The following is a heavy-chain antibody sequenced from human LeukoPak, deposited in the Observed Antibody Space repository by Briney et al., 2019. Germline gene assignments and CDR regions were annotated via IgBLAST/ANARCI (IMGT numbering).Heavy chain of an antibody. D-gene: IGHD5-24*01. CDR2: IYFSGNT. CDR3: ARAPKRNAEMASAPAYWLDP. V-gene: IGHV4-4*08. Sequence: PSETLSLTCNVTNDSVNTHSWSWIRQSAETGLEWIGHIYFSGNTKYNPSLESRVTISLDRYNNRFSLRLTSVTAADTAVYFCARAPKRNAEMASAPAYWLDPWGQGTLVTVSS. J-gene: IGHJ5*02. CDR1: NDSVNTHS.